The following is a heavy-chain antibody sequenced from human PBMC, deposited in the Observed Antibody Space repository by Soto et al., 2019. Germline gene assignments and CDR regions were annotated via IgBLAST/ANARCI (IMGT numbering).Heavy chain of an antibody. V-gene: IGHV4-4*07. CDR2: IHTTDGT. CDR3: ARALSSAAGLYVDF. D-gene: IGHD6-13*01. J-gene: IGHJ4*02. CDR1: GGSISSYY. Sequence: SETLSLTCTVSGGSISSYYWSWIRQPAGKEMEWIGRIHTTDGTNYNPSLKSRLTMSIDTSNNQFSLNLRFLTAADTAVYYCARALSSAAGLYVDFWGQGTLVTVSS.